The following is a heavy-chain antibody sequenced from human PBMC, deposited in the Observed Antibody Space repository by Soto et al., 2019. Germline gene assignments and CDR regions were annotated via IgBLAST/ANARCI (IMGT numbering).Heavy chain of an antibody. Sequence: SWTLALTSTVSGGSISSYYLSWSRQPPGKGLEWIGHIYYSGSTNYNPSLKSRVTISVDTSKNQFSLELSSVTAADTAVYYCARDASVLGSIWFGLDPWGQGTLVTGSS. CDR2: IYYSGST. J-gene: IGHJ5*02. CDR1: GGSISSYY. CDR3: ARDASVLGSIWFGLDP. D-gene: IGHD3-10*01. V-gene: IGHV4-59*01.